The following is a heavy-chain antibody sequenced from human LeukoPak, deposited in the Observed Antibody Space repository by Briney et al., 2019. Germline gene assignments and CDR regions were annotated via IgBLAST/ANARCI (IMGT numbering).Heavy chain of an antibody. D-gene: IGHD6-19*01. Sequence: GGSLRLSCAVSGFTFSTYGMHWVRQAPGKGLEWVATTSYDGSNKYYADSVEGRFTISRDDSKNTLYLQMKSLRAEDTAVYYCAKASDQWLAPALWGFDYYYSMDVWGQGTTVTVSS. V-gene: IGHV3-30*18. CDR2: TSYDGSNK. J-gene: IGHJ6*02. CDR1: GFTFSTYG. CDR3: AKASDQWLAPALWGFDYYYSMDV.